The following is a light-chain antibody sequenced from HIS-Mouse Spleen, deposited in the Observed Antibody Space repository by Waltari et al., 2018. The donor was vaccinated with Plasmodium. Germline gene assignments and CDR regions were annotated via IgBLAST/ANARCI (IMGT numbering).Light chain of an antibody. J-gene: IGLJ3*02. CDR1: SHINVGSYN. CDR3: MSWQSNDSGV. Sequence: QPLLTQPPSSSASTVESASLTCTFPSHINVGSYNIHLYKQKPGGPLRYPLYYYSDSDKFQSSEVPSLLTGSKDALENAGILMITGLRSEDEADYSCMSWQSNDSGVFGGGTKLSVL. CDR2: YYSDSDK. V-gene: IGLV5-37*01.